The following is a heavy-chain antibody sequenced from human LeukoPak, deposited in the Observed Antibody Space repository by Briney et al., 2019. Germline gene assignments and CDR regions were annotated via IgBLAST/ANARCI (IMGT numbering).Heavy chain of an antibody. V-gene: IGHV3-21*01. Sequence: PGGSLRLSCAAPAFTFSSYSMNWVRQAPGKGLEWVSSISSGSSDIYYADSVKGRFTISRDNAKNSFYLQMNSLRAEDTAVYYCATTVRYGSGSYDAFDIWGQGTMVNVSS. J-gene: IGHJ3*02. CDR2: ISSGSSDI. CDR3: ATTVRYGSGSYDAFDI. D-gene: IGHD3-10*01. CDR1: AFTFSSYS.